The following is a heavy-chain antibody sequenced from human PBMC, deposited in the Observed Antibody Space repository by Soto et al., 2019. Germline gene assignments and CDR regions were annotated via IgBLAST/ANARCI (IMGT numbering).Heavy chain of an antibody. J-gene: IGHJ6*02. D-gene: IGHD2-21*02. CDR2: IYWDDDK. CDR1: GFSLSTSGVG. CDR3: AHRRCGGDCLQAYSSHYYYGMDV. V-gene: IGHV2-5*02. Sequence: QITLKESGPTLVRPTQTLTLTCTFSGFSLSTSGVGVGWIRQPPGKALEWLALIYWDDDKRYSPSLKSRLTIPKDTSKKQVVLTMNNMDPVDTATYYFAHRRCGGDCLQAYSSHYYYGMDVWGQGTTVTVSS.